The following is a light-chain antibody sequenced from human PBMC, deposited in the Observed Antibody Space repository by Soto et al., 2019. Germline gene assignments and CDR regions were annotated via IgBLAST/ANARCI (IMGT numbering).Light chain of an antibody. CDR1: SSDVGGYDY. CDR2: EVT. CDR3: SSYAGSTTWV. V-gene: IGLV2-8*01. J-gene: IGLJ2*01. Sequence: QSALTQPPSASGSPGQSVTISCTGTSSDVGGYDYVSWYQQHPGKAPKLMIYEVTKRPSGVPDRFSGSKSGNTASLTVSGLQADDEADYYCSSYAGSTTWVFGEGTKLTVL.